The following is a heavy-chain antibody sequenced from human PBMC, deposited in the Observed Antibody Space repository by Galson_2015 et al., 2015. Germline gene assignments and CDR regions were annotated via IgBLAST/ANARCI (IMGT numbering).Heavy chain of an antibody. Sequence: SLRLSCAASGFTFSSSAMSWVRQAPRKGLEWVSGITGSGGSTYYADSVKGRFTISRDNSMNTLYLEMNSLRVEDTAVYYCVRGGGGYNWGQGTLVTVSS. D-gene: IGHD5-12*01. CDR3: VRGGGGYN. CDR1: GFTFSSSA. J-gene: IGHJ4*02. V-gene: IGHV3-23*01. CDR2: ITGSGGST.